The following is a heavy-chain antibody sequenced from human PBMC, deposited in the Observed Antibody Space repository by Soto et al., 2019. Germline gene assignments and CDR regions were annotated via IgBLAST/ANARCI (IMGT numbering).Heavy chain of an antibody. J-gene: IGHJ4*02. CDR1: GGSISSYY. CDR3: ARDTYYDFWSGYLVPDTTHFDY. V-gene: IGHV4-59*12. Sequence: SETLSLTCTVSGGSISSYYWSWIRQPPGKGLEWIGYIYYSGSTNYNPSLKSRVTISVDTSKNQFSLKLSSVTAADTAVYYCARDTYYDFWSGYLVPDTTHFDYWGQGTLVTVSS. CDR2: IYYSGST. D-gene: IGHD3-3*01.